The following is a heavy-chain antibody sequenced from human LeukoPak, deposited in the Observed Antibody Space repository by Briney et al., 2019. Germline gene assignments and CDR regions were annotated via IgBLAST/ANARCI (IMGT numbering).Heavy chain of an antibody. J-gene: IGHJ6*03. CDR2: MNPNSGNT. Sequence: ASVKVSCKASGYTFTSYDINWVRQATGQGLEWMGWMNPNSGNTGYAQKFQGRVTMTRNTSISTAYMELSSLRSEDTAVYYCARGERSSWPLYYYYYYMDVWGKGTTVTISS. CDR3: ARGERSSWPLYYYYYYMDV. CDR1: GYTFTSYD. D-gene: IGHD6-13*01. V-gene: IGHV1-8*01.